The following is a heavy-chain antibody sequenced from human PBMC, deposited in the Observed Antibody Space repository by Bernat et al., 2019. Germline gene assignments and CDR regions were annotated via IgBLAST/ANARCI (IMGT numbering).Heavy chain of an antibody. CDR1: GYTFTGYY. Sequence: QVQLVQSGAEVKKPGASVKVSCKASGYTFTGYYMHWVRQAPGQGLEWMGWINPNSGGTNYAQKFQGWGTMTRDTSISTAYMGLSRLRSDDMAVDYWARMTYYYDSSGYSPYFDYWGQGTLVTVSS. CDR3: ARMTYYYDSSGYSPYFDY. CDR2: INPNSGGT. J-gene: IGHJ4*02. D-gene: IGHD3-22*01. V-gene: IGHV1-2*04.